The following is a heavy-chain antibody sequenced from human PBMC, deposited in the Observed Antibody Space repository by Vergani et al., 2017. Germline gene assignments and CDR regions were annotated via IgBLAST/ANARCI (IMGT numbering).Heavy chain of an antibody. CDR1: GFTFDTYT. J-gene: IGHJ1*01. D-gene: IGHD3-10*01. CDR2: ISSGGGDI. V-gene: IGHV3-23*01. CDR3: TTAWGLYYLHGEYFQY. Sequence: EVQLLESGGGLVQPGGSRRLSCAGAGFTFDTYTMAYVRQAPGKGLEWVATISSGGGDIFYADSVKSRFTSSRDTSKNTLFLQMNSLKDEDTAVYYCTTAWGLYYLHGEYFQYWGRGTLVSVSS.